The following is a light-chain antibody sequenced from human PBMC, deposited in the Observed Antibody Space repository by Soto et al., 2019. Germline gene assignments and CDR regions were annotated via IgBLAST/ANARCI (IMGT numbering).Light chain of an antibody. V-gene: IGKV1-39*01. Sequence: DIQTTQSPSSLSASVGDRVIITCRASQTISTYLNWYQQEPGKAPKLLIYAASSLQSGVPSRFSGSGSGTDFTLTISSLQPEDFAAYYCQQSHGIPYTFGQGTKLEIK. CDR1: QTISTY. CDR2: AAS. J-gene: IGKJ2*01. CDR3: QQSHGIPYT.